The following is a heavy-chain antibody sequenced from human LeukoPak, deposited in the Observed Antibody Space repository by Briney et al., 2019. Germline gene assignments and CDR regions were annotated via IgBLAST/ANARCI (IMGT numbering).Heavy chain of an antibody. Sequence: SETLSLTCTVSGGSISSYYWSWIRQPPGKGLEWIGYIYYSGSTNYNPSLKSRVTISVDTSKNQFSLKLSSVTAADTAVYYCARDQDGSGSLFGYWGQGTLVTVSS. CDR1: GGSISSYY. D-gene: IGHD3-10*01. CDR2: IYYSGST. J-gene: IGHJ4*02. V-gene: IGHV4-59*01. CDR3: ARDQDGSGSLFGY.